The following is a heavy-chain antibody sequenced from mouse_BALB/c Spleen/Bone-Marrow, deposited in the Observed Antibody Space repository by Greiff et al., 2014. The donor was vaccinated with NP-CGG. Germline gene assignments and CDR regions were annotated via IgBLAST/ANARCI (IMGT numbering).Heavy chain of an antibody. D-gene: IGHD1-2*01. CDR3: ARYYYGYYFDY. V-gene: IGHV14-3*02. Sequence: VQLQQSGAELVKPGASVKLSCTASGFNIKDTYMHWVKQRPEQGLEWIGKIDPANGNTKYDPKFQGKATITADTSSNTAYLQLSSLTSEDTAVYYCARYYYGYYFDYWGQGTTLTVSS. J-gene: IGHJ2*01. CDR1: GFNIKDTY. CDR2: IDPANGNT.